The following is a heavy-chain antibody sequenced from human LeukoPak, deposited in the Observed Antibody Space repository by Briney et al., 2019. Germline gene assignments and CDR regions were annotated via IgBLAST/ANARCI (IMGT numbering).Heavy chain of an antibody. J-gene: IGHJ5*02. Sequence: PSGGSLRLSCAASGFTFSTYWMHWVRQAPGKGLVWVSRINSDGSSTSYADSVKGRFTISRDNAKSTLYLQMNSLRAEGTAVYYCARALFLGDWFDPWGQGTLVTVSS. D-gene: IGHD3-16*01. V-gene: IGHV3-74*01. CDR1: GFTFSTYW. CDR2: INSDGSST. CDR3: ARALFLGDWFDP.